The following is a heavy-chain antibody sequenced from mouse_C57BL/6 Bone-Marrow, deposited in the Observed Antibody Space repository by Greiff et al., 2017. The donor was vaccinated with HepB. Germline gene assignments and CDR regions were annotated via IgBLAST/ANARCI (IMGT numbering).Heavy chain of an antibody. CDR3: ARGDSNYSGYAMDY. CDR1: GYTFTSYW. CDR2: IDPSDSYT. Sequence: QVQLKQSGAELMKPGASVKLSCKASGYTFTSYWMQWVKQRPGQGLEWIGEIDPSDSYTNYNQKFKGKATLTVDTSSSTAYMQLSSLTSEDSAVYYCARGDSNYSGYAMDYWGQGTSVTVSS. J-gene: IGHJ4*01. D-gene: IGHD2-5*01. V-gene: IGHV1-50*01.